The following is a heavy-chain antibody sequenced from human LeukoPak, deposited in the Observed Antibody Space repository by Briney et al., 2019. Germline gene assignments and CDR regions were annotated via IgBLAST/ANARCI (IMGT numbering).Heavy chain of an antibody. CDR2: INSSSSYI. J-gene: IGHJ6*03. CDR1: GFPFSSYS. CDR3: ARSGVDYYYYMDV. Sequence: GGSLRLSCAASGFPFSSYSMNWVRQAPGKGLEWASSINSSSSYIYYADSVKGRFTISRDNAKNSLYLQMNSLRAEDTAVYYCARSGVDYYYYMDVWGKGTTVTVSS. V-gene: IGHV3-21*01. D-gene: IGHD3-10*01.